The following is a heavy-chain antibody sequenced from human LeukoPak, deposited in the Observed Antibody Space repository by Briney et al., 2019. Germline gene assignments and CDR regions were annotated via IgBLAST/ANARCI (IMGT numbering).Heavy chain of an antibody. V-gene: IGHV3-53*01. J-gene: IGHJ3*02. CDR2: IYSGGTT. Sequence: GGSLSLSCAASGFTVSSNYMSWVRQAPGKGLEWVSFIYSGGTTYYADSVKSRVTISRDNSNNALYLQMNSLSADDTAVYYCARGPVTKFEIWGQGTILTVSS. D-gene: IGHD4-17*01. CDR3: ARGPVTKFEI. CDR1: GFTVSSNY.